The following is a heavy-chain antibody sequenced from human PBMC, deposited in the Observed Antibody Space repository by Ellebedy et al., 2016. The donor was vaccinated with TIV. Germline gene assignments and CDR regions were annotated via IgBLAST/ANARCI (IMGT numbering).Heavy chain of an antibody. CDR1: GYTFTNYA. D-gene: IGHD1-14*01. Sequence: ASVKVSCKASGYTFTNYAMHWVRQAPGQRLEWMGWINAGNGDTKYSQRFQGRVTITRDTSASTVYMELSSLRSEDTAVYYCVDRDSLSYWGQGTLVTVSS. CDR2: INAGNGDT. CDR3: VDRDSLSY. V-gene: IGHV1-3*01. J-gene: IGHJ4*02.